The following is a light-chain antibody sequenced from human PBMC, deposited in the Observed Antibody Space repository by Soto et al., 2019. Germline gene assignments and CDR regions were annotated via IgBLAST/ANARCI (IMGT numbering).Light chain of an antibody. CDR3: QLYNSYPT. V-gene: IGKV1-5*03. J-gene: IGKJ1*01. CDR2: KAS. CDR1: QSISSW. Sequence: DIQITQSPSTLSASVGDRVTITCRASQSISSWLAWYQQKPGKAPKLLIYKASSLESGVPSRFSGSGSGTEFTLTISSLQPDDFATYYCQLYNSYPTFCQGTKVDIK.